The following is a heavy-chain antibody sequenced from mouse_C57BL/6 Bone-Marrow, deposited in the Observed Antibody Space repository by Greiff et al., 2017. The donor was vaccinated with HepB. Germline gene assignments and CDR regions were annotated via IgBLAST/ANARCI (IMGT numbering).Heavy chain of an antibody. Sequence: VMLQQSGAELARPGASVKLSCKASGYTFTSYGISWVKQRTGQGLEWIGEINPRSGNTYYNEKFKGKATLTADKSSSTAYMELRSLTSEDSAVYFCARRRRYYFDYLGQGTTLTVSS. V-gene: IGHV1-81*01. CDR2: INPRSGNT. J-gene: IGHJ2*01. CDR3: ARRRRYYFDY. CDR1: GYTFTSYG.